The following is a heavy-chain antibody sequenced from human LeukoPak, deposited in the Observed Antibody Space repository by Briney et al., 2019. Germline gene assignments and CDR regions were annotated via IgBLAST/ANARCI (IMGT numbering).Heavy chain of an antibody. D-gene: IGHD3-22*01. J-gene: IGHJ4*02. V-gene: IGHV3-23*01. CDR3: ARKSSGHYPFDC. CDR1: GFTFSTYT. CDR2: ISPSGDIT. Sequence: GGSLRLSCAASGFTFSTYTMSWVRQRPGKGLEWVSTISPSGDITQYADSVKGHFTISRDNSESTLFLQMTSLRAEDTAVYYCARKSSGHYPFDCWGRGTLVTVSS.